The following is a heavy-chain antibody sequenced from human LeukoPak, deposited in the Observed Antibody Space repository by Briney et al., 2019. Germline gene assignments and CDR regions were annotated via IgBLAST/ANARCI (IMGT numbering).Heavy chain of an antibody. Sequence: SETLSLTCTVSGGSISGSYWSWIRQPPGKGLEWIGYIYYSGSTNYNPSLKSRVTISVDTSKNQFSLKLSSVIEADTAVYYCASAARDRGVILPWFDPWGQGTLVTVSS. D-gene: IGHD3-10*01. CDR2: IYYSGST. J-gene: IGHJ5*02. CDR3: ASAARDRGVILPWFDP. CDR1: GGSISGSY. V-gene: IGHV4-59*01.